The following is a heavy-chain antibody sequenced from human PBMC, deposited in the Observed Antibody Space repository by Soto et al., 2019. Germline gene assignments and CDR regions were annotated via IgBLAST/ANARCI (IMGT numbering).Heavy chain of an antibody. D-gene: IGHD2-15*01. CDR2: ISYDGSNK. J-gene: IGHJ6*02. Sequence: GGSLRLSCAASGFTFSSYAMHWVRQAPGKGLEWVAVISYDGSNKYYADSVKGRFTISRDNSKNTLYLQMNSLRAEDTAVYYCARDRGGYCSGGSCYVGPYYYGMDVWGQGTTVTVSS. CDR3: ARDRGGYCSGGSCYVGPYYYGMDV. V-gene: IGHV3-30-3*01. CDR1: GFTFSSYA.